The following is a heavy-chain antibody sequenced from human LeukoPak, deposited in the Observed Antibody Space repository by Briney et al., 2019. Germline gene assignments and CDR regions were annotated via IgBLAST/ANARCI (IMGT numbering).Heavy chain of an antibody. CDR3: ARHIDNGDSSPYFFDY. Sequence: SETLSLTCTVSGGSISSGSYYWSWIRQPAGKGLEWIGRIYTSGSTNYNPSLKSRVTISVDTSKNQFSLHLNSVTASDTAVYYCARHIDNGDSSPYFFDYWGQGTLVTVSS. V-gene: IGHV4-61*02. D-gene: IGHD4-17*01. CDR2: IYTSGST. J-gene: IGHJ4*02. CDR1: GGSISSGSYY.